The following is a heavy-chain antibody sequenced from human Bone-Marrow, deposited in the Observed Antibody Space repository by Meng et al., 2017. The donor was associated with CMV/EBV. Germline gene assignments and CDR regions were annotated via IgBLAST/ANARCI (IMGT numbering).Heavy chain of an antibody. D-gene: IGHD5-12*01. CDR2: IIPILGIA. J-gene: IGHJ4*02. Sequence: SVKVSCKASGYTFTSYYINWVRQATGQGLEWMGGIIPILGIANYAQKFQGRVTITADKATSTAYMELSSLRAEDTAVYYCASGYSGSEDYWGQGTLVTVSS. CDR3: ASGYSGSEDY. CDR1: GYTFTSYY. V-gene: IGHV1-69*10.